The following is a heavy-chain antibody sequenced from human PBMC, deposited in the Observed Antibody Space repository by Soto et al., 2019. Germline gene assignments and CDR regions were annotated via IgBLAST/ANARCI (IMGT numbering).Heavy chain of an antibody. Sequence: QVQLVQSGAEVKKPGSSVKVSCKASGGTFSSYAISWVRQAPGQGLEWRGGIIPIFGTANYAQKFQGRVTLPADNPTSPAYRERSSLSSEDTALYYCASGAKGYGYTPIDYWGRGPLLTVSS. CDR3: ASGAKGYGYTPIDY. CDR1: GGTFSSYA. J-gene: IGHJ4*02. V-gene: IGHV1-69*06. CDR2: IIPIFGTA. D-gene: IGHD5-18*01.